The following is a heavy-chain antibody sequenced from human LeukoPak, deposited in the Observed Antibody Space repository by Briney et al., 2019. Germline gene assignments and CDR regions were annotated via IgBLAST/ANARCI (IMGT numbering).Heavy chain of an antibody. CDR2: ISWNSGSI. V-gene: IGHV3-9*03. CDR1: GFTFDDYA. J-gene: IGHJ4*02. CDR3: AKDILRYGSGSYDY. Sequence: GGSLRLSCAASGFTFDDYAMHWVRQAPGKGLEWVSGISWNSGSIGYADSVKGRFTISRDNAKNSLYLQMNSLRAEDMALYYCAKDILRYGSGSYDYWGQGTLVTVSS. D-gene: IGHD3-10*01.